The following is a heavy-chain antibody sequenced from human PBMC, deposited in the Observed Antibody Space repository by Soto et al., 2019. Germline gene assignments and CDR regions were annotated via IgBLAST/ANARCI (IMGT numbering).Heavy chain of an antibody. J-gene: IGHJ6*02. CDR2: LSAYNGHT. Sequence: ASVKVSCKASGYTFTSYGISWVRQAPGQGLVWMVCLSAYNGHTNYAQKLQGRVTMPTDTSTSPAYMELGSLSSDDAAVYYWARDREIYSGSYDYYGMDVWGQGTTVTSP. CDR3: ARDREIYSGSYDYYGMDV. D-gene: IGHD1-26*01. CDR1: GYTFTSYG. V-gene: IGHV1-18*04.